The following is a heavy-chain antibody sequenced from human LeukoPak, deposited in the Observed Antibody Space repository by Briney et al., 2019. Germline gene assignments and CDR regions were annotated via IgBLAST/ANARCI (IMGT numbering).Heavy chain of an antibody. D-gene: IGHD6-19*01. CDR1: GFSVINNY. J-gene: IGHJ4*02. V-gene: IGHV3-53*01. Sequence: PGGSLRLSCAASGFSVINNYVTWVRQAPGKGLEWVSVIYTGDRADYSDSVKGRFTISRDNSKNTLYLQMNSLRAEDTAVYYCAKEGQQWLPSHFDYWGQGTLVTVSS. CDR2: IYTGDRA. CDR3: AKEGQQWLPSHFDY.